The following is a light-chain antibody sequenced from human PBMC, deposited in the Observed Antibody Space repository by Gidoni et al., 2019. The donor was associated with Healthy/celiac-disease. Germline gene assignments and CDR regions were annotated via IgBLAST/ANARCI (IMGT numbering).Light chain of an antibody. J-gene: IGKJ4*01. CDR3: QQYYRFPLT. CDR2: ASS. Sequence: VIWLTQSPSLLSASTGDRVTLSCRMSQGISSYLAWYQQKPGEAPELLIYASSTLQSRVPSRCSGGCSRKYFTLTISCLHSEDLATYCCQQYYRFPLTFGEGTKVEIK. V-gene: IGKV1D-8*01. CDR1: QGISSY.